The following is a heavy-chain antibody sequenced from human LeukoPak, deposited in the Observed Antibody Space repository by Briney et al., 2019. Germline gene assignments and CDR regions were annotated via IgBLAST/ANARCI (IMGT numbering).Heavy chain of an antibody. CDR1: GYTFTGYY. V-gene: IGHV1-2*06. CDR2: INPNSGGT. J-gene: IGHJ4*02. D-gene: IGHD3-22*01. CDR3: ARLGETWPHFTHYYDSSGYYYGDY. Sequence: GASVKVSCKASGYTFTGYYMHWVRQAPGRGLEWMGRINPNSGGTNYAQKFQGRVTMTRDTSISTAYMELSRLRSDDTAVYYCARLGETWPHFTHYYDSSGYYYGDYWGQGTLVTVSS.